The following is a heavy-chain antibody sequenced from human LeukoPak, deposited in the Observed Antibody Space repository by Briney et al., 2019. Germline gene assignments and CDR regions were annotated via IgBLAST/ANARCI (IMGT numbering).Heavy chain of an antibody. CDR2: INHNSGAT. Sequence: ASVKASCKPSGYTFSDFYMHWVRQAPGQGLEWLGWINHNSGATKFAQKFQGRLTMTRDTSISTAYMELSSLRSDDTAVYYCARVSDNGSENFDQWGQGTLVTLSS. CDR3: ARVSDNGSENFDQ. D-gene: IGHD3-10*01. J-gene: IGHJ4*02. CDR1: GYTFSDFY. V-gene: IGHV1-2*02.